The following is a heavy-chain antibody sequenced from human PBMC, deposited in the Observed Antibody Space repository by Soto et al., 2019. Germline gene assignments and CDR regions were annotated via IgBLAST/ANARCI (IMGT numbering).Heavy chain of an antibody. D-gene: IGHD6-19*01. CDR1: GYSFTSYW. V-gene: IGHV5-10-1*01. CDR2: IDPSDSYT. CDR3: ARHVRYSSGWPNYYYYGMDV. J-gene: IGHJ6*02. Sequence: GESLKISCKGSGYSFTSYWISWVRQMPGKGLEWMGRIDPSDSYTNYNPSFQGHVTISADKSISTAYLQWSSLKASDTAMYYCARHVRYSSGWPNYYYYGMDVWGQGTTVTVSS.